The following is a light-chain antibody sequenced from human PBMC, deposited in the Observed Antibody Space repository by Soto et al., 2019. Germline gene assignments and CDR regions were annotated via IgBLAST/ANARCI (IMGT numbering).Light chain of an antibody. CDR1: QSVSSS. J-gene: IGKJ1*01. Sequence: EIVMTQSPSTLAVSPWEIAALSSSAIQSVSSSLAWYQQKPAQAPRLVIYGASTRATGVPARFSGSGSGTEFTLTISSLQSEDFAVYYCQQYNNWPQFGQGTKVDIK. CDR3: QQYNNWPQ. V-gene: IGKV3-15*01. CDR2: GAS.